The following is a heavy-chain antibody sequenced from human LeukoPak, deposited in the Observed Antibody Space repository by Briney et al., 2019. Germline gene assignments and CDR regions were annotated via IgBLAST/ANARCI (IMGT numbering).Heavy chain of an antibody. CDR2: IASDGSDR. CDR3: AKDRSNSWTFDY. J-gene: IGHJ4*02. CDR1: GFTFSSYG. V-gene: IGHV3-30*18. Sequence: PGGSLRLSCTASGFTFSSYGMHWVRQAPGKGLEWVANIASDGSDRHYADSVKGRFTISRDNSKNTVYLQMNSLRGEDTAVYYCAKDRSNSWTFDYWGQGTLDTVSS. D-gene: IGHD6-13*01.